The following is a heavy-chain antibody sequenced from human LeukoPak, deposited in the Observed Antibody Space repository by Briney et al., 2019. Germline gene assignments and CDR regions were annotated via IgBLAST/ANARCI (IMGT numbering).Heavy chain of an antibody. J-gene: IGHJ4*02. CDR3: ARHTGYLDY. Sequence: PSETLSLTCTVSGGSISGYYWSWIRQPPGKGLEWIGYIYYSGSTNYNPSLKSRVTISVDTSKNQFSLKLSSVTAADTAVYYCARHTGYLDYWGQGTLVTVSS. V-gene: IGHV4-59*08. D-gene: IGHD1-14*01. CDR1: GGSISGYY. CDR2: IYYSGST.